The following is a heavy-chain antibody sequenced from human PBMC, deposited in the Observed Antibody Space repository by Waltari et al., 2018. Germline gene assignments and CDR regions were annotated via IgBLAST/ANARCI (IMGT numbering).Heavy chain of an antibody. CDR1: GYAFSDFY. CDR2: INTNNGGT. D-gene: IGHD6-19*01. Sequence: QVQLVQSGAEVKKPGASVKVSCKASGYAFSDFYMHWVRQAPGQGLEWMGWINTNNGGTNYAQKCQGRVTMTRETSINTAYMELNRLTSDDTAVYYCATGRGYNSGWSNWFDPWGQGTLVIVSS. V-gene: IGHV1-2*02. J-gene: IGHJ5*02. CDR3: ATGRGYNSGWSNWFDP.